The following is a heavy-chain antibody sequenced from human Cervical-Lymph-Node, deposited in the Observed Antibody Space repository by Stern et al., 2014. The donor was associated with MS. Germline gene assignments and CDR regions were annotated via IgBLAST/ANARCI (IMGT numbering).Heavy chain of an antibody. Sequence: QVQLVESGAEVKKPGSSVKVSCKASGGTFSSYTIGWVGQAPGQGLEWMVGIIPMFVIANYAEKFQGRVTIAADESTSTAYMDLSTLRSEDTAVYYCARATSDYIWGSYRYLDYWGQGTQVTVSS. V-gene: IGHV1-69*01. CDR1: GGTFSSYT. CDR3: ARATSDYIWGSYRYLDY. CDR2: IIPMFVIA. J-gene: IGHJ4*02. D-gene: IGHD3-16*02.